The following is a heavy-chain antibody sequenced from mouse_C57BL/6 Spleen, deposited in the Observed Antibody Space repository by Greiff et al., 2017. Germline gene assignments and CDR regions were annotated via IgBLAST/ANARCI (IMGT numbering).Heavy chain of an antibody. D-gene: IGHD2-1*01. V-gene: IGHV1-55*01. CDR2: IYPGSGST. CDR1: GYTFTSYW. J-gene: IGHJ2*01. Sequence: QVQLQQSGAELVKPGASVKMSCKASGYTFTSYWITWVKQRPGQGLEWIGDIYPGSGSTNYNEKFKSKATLTVDTSSSTAYMQLSSLTSEDSAVYYCARGELYYGNLYYFDYWGQGTTLTVSS. CDR3: ARGELYYGNLYYFDY.